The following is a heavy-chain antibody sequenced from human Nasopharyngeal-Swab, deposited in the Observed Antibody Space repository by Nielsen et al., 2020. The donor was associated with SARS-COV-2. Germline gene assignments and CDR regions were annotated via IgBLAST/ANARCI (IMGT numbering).Heavy chain of an antibody. CDR2: IYSGGST. V-gene: IGHV3-53*01. D-gene: IGHD3-16*01. J-gene: IGHJ6*02. CDR1: GFTVSSNY. CDR3: ARDRLWGYYYYGMDV. Sequence: GGSLRLSCAASGFTVSSNYMSWVRQAPGKGLEWVSVIYSGGSTYYADSVKGRFTISRDNSKNTLYLQMNSLRAEDTAVYYCARDRLWGYYYYGMDVWGQGTTVTVSS.